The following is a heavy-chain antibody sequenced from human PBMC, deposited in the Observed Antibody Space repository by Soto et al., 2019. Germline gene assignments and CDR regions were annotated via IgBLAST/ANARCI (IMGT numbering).Heavy chain of an antibody. D-gene: IGHD2-15*01. CDR2: IYYSGST. J-gene: IGHJ6*02. CDR3: AVGRYCSGGSCYRDFAVGKNYYYYYGMDV. Sequence: PSETLSLTCTVSGGSISSSSYYWGWIRQPPGKGLEWIGSIYYSGSTYYNPSLKSRVTISVDTSKNQFSLKLSSVTAADTAVYYCAVGRYCSGGSCYRDFAVGKNYYYYYGMDVWRHGTPVTVSS. V-gene: IGHV4-39*07. CDR1: GGSISSSSYY.